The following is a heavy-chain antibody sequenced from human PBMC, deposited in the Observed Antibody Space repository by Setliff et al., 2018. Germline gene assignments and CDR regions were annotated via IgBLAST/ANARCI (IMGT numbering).Heavy chain of an antibody. CDR1: GYTFTSYG. CDR3: ARGPAWELPNLVQVVGRDV. D-gene: IGHD1-26*01. Sequence: ASVKVSCKASGYTFTSYGISWVRQAPGQGLEWMGWISAYNGNTNYAQKLQGRVTMTTDTSTSTAYMELRSLRSDDTAVYYCARGPAWELPNLVQVVGRDVWGQGTTVTVSS. CDR2: ISAYNGNT. J-gene: IGHJ6*02. V-gene: IGHV1-18*01.